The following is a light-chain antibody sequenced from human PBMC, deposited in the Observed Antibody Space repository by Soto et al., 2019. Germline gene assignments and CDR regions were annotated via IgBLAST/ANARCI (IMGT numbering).Light chain of an antibody. CDR1: QDISNY. CDR2: DAS. Sequence: DIQMTQSPSSLSAFVGDRVTITCQASQDISNYLKWYQQKPGKAPKLLIYDASNLETGVPSRFRGSGSGTDFTFTISSLQPDDIAIYYCQQYESLPLTFGQGTRLEIK. V-gene: IGKV1-33*01. CDR3: QQYESLPLT. J-gene: IGKJ5*01.